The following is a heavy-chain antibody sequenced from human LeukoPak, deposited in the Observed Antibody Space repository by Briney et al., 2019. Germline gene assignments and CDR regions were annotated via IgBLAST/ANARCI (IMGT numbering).Heavy chain of an antibody. CDR3: ASGCSEYDSSGYCFEH. CDR2: INSDGSST. D-gene: IGHD3-22*01. J-gene: IGHJ4*02. CDR1: GFTFTTYW. V-gene: IGHV3-74*01. Sequence: GGSLRLSCAASGFTFTTYWMHWVRQAPGQGLVWVSRINSDGSSTSYADSVKGRFSISRDNARNTLYLQMNSLRAEDTAVYYCASGCSEYDSSGYCFEHWGQGILVTVSS.